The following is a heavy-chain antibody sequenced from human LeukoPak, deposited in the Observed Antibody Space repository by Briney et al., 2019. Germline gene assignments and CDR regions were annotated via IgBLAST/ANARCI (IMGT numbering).Heavy chain of an antibody. CDR2: IKQDGTAS. V-gene: IGHV3-7*01. J-gene: IGHJ4*02. D-gene: IGHD2-15*01. CDR1: GFSFRTDW. Sequence: GGSLRLSCAASGFSFRTDWMSWGRQAPGGGGEWVANIKQDGTASYYVVSLTGRFTISRDNAKHSLYLQMNSLRAEDTAVYYCARDLPYRDSSDYWGQGTLVTVSS. CDR3: ARDLPYRDSSDY.